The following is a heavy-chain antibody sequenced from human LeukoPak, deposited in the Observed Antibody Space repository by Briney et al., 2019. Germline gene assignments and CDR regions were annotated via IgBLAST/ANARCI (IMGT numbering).Heavy chain of an antibody. D-gene: IGHD5-18*01. J-gene: IGHJ4*02. CDR2: LNPSGGST. Sequence: AAVQVSCKSSRYTLTSYYMHWVRQPPGQGLAWVGILNPSGGSTRYALKLQGRVTMTRDTSTSTVYMELSSLRSEDTAVYYCARARDAAMVGNALAFDYWGQGTLVTVSS. V-gene: IGHV1-46*04. CDR1: RYTLTSYY. CDR3: ARARDAAMVGNALAFDY.